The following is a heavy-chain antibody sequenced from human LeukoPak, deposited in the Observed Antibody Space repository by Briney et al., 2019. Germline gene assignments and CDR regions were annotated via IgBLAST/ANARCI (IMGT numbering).Heavy chain of an antibody. D-gene: IGHD5-18*01. Sequence: SVKVSCKASGGTFSSYAISWVRQAPGQGLEWMGGIIPIFGTANYAQKFQGRVTITADESTSTAYMELSSLRSEDTAVYYCARGTIRYSYYTKSDYYYYGMDVWGQGTTVTVSS. V-gene: IGHV1-69*13. J-gene: IGHJ6*02. CDR3: ARGTIRYSYYTKSDYYYYGMDV. CDR1: GGTFSSYA. CDR2: IIPIFGTA.